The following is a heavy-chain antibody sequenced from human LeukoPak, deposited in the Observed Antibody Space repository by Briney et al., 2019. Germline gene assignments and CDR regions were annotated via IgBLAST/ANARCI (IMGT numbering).Heavy chain of an antibody. CDR1: GFTFSRYA. V-gene: IGHV3-23*01. D-gene: IGHD1-1*01. CDR3: AKPVDGASVQRYFQH. CDR2: ISGDGDNT. J-gene: IGHJ1*01. Sequence: TGGSLTLSCAASGFTFSRYAMSWVRQAPGKGLECVSAISGDGDNTYYADSVRGRFTISRDNSKNTLFLQMNSLRAEDTAIYYCAKPVDGASVQRYFQHWGQGTLVTVSS.